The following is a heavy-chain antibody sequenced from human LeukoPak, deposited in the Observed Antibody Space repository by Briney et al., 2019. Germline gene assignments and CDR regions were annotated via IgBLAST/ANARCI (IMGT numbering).Heavy chain of an antibody. Sequence: SETLSLTCAVYGGXFSGYYCNWIRQPLGKGLEWIGEINHFGRTKYNPSLKSRVTISGDTSKNQFSLKINSLTAADTAVYYCARSYRAHQTFYSSHFFDYWGQGTLVTVSS. CDR3: ARSYRAHQTFYSSHFFDY. V-gene: IGHV4-34*01. CDR2: INHFGRT. J-gene: IGHJ4*02. CDR1: GGXFSGYY. D-gene: IGHD5-18*01.